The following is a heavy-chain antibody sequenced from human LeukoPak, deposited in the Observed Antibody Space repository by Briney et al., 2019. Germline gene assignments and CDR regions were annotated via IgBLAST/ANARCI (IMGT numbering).Heavy chain of an antibody. CDR1: GGSFSDYY. CDR2: ISHSGST. V-gene: IGHV4-34*01. J-gene: IGHJ3*02. CDR3: ARHRSGDYHRGYRAFDM. D-gene: IGHD3-9*01. Sequence: SETLSLTCAIYGGSFSDYYWSWIRQPPGKGLEWIGEISHSGSTNYNPSLKSRVTISVDTSKNQFSLKLSSVTAADTAVYYCARHRSGDYHRGYRAFDMWGQGTMVTISS.